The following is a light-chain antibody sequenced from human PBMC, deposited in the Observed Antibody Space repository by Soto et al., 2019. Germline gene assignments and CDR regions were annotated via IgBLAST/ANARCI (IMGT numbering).Light chain of an antibody. J-gene: IGLJ1*01. Sequence: QSVLTQPASVSGSPGQLITISCTGTRSDVGAYIFVSWYQQYPGKAPKLMIYDITNRPSGVSNRFSGSKAGNTASLTISGLQAEDEADYYCVSFTTSKSYVFGTGTKVTVL. CDR3: VSFTTSKSYV. V-gene: IGLV2-14*01. CDR1: RSDVGAYIF. CDR2: DIT.